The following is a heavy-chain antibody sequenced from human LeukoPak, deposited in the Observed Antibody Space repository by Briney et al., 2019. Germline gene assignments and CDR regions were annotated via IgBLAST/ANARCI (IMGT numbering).Heavy chain of an antibody. V-gene: IGHV1-69*13. Sequence: SVKVSCKASGGTFSSYAISWVRQAPGQGLEWMGGIIPIFGTANYAQKFQGRVTITADESTSTAYMELSSLRSEDTAVYYCARDNAYYYDSSGYYSYDPWGQGTLVTVSS. J-gene: IGHJ5*02. CDR3: ARDNAYYYDSSGYYSYDP. CDR2: IIPIFGTA. D-gene: IGHD3-22*01. CDR1: GGTFSSYA.